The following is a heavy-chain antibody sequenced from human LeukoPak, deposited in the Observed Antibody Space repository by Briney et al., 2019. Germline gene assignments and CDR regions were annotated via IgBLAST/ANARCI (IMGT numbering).Heavy chain of an antibody. Sequence: GGSLRLSCAASGFTVSSNYMSWVRQAPGKGLEWVSVIYSGGSTYYADSAKGRSTISRDNSKNTLYLQMNSLRAEDTAVYYCARDRRQSGDGDVWGQGTTVTVSS. CDR1: GFTVSSNY. CDR2: IYSGGST. V-gene: IGHV3-53*01. J-gene: IGHJ6*02. D-gene: IGHD2-21*02. CDR3: ARDRRQSGDGDV.